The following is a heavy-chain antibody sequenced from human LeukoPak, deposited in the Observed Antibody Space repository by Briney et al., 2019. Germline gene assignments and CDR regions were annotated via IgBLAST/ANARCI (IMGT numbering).Heavy chain of an antibody. D-gene: IGHD6-19*01. J-gene: IGHJ4*02. Sequence: GQSLRLSCAASALTVTNNYTRCVRHAPGKWLDWVAVISYNGSNKYYADSVRGRFTISRDNSKNTLYLQMNSLRAEDTAVYYCARETAGSGFGGGFDYWGQGTLVTVSS. CDR1: ALTVTNNY. CDR3: ARETAGSGFGGGFDY. CDR2: ISYNGSNK. V-gene: IGHV3-30-3*01.